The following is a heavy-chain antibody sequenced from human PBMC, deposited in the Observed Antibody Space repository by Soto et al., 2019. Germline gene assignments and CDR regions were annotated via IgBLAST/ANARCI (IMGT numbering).Heavy chain of an antibody. Sequence: QVQLVQSGAEVKKRGASVKVSCKASGYTFTTFGISWVREAPGQGLEWMGWISAYNGYTNYAQKLQGRVTMTTDTSTSTAYMELRSLRSDDTAVYYCARDPTIFGVVQNYGMDVWGQGTTVTVSS. J-gene: IGHJ6*02. CDR1: GYTFTTFG. CDR2: ISAYNGYT. CDR3: ARDPTIFGVVQNYGMDV. D-gene: IGHD3-3*01. V-gene: IGHV1-18*01.